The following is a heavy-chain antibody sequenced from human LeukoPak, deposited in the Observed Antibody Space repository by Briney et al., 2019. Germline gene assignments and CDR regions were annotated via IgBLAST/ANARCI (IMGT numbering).Heavy chain of an antibody. CDR3: AREVGASEFDY. D-gene: IGHD1-26*01. CDR2: ISSSSSTI. CDR1: GFTFSSYS. V-gene: IGHV3-48*04. J-gene: IGHJ4*02. Sequence: PGGSLRLSCAASGFTFSSYSMNWVRQALGKGLEWVSYISSSSSTIYYADSVKGRFTISRDNAKNSLYLQMNSLRAEDTAVYYCAREVGASEFDYWGQGTLVTVSS.